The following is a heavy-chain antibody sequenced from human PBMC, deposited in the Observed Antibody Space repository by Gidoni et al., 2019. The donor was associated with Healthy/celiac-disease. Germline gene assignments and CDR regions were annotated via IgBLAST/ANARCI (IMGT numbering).Heavy chain of an antibody. CDR2: RKQDGSEK. J-gene: IGHJ3*02. D-gene: IGHD6-13*01. V-gene: IGHV3-7*03. Sequence: EVQLVESGGGLVQPGGSLGLSCAASGCTFRSYWMSWVRQAPGKGLEWVANRKQDGSEKYYVDSVKGLFTISRDNAKNSLYLQMNSLRAEDTAVYYCARDRDSSSFGAFDIWVQGTMVTVSS. CDR3: ARDRDSSSFGAFDI. CDR1: GCTFRSYW.